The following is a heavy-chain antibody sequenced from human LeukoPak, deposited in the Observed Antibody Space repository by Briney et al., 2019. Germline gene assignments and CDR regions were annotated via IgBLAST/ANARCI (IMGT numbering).Heavy chain of an antibody. CDR1: GYTFTSYY. CDR2: INPSGGST. Sequence: ASVKVSCKASGYTFTSYYIHWVRQAPGQGLEWMGIINPSGGSTNYAQKFQGRVTMTRDMSTSTVYMELSSLRSEDTAVYYCARVGSYYYDSSGQTFGYWGQGTLVTVSS. CDR3: ARVGSYYYDSSGQTFGY. V-gene: IGHV1-46*01. J-gene: IGHJ4*02. D-gene: IGHD3-22*01.